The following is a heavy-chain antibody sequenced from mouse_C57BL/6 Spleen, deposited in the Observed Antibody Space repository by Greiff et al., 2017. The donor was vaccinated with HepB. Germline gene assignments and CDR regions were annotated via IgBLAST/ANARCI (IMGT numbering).Heavy chain of an antibody. J-gene: IGHJ1*03. D-gene: IGHD4-1*01. V-gene: IGHV7-1*01. CDR1: GFTFSDFY. CDR3: ARDAFEGWDGGRYWYFDV. Sequence: EVKLMESGGGLVQSGRSLRLSCATSGFTFSDFYMEWVRQAPGQGLEWIAASRNKANDYTTEYSASVKGRFIVSRDTSQSILYLQMNALRAEDTAIYYCARDAFEGWDGGRYWYFDVWGTGTTVTVSS. CDR2: SRNKANDYTT.